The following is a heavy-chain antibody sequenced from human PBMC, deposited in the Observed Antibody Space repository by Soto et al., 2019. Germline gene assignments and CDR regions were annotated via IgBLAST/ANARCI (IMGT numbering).Heavy chain of an antibody. Sequence: QVQLQQWGAGLLKPSETLSLTCAVYGGSFSGYYWSWIRQPPGKGLEWIGEINHSGSTNYNPSLKSRVTISVDTSKNQSSLKLSSVTAADTAVYYCASESIVGATSLDYWGQGTLVTVSS. CDR2: INHSGST. CDR3: ASESIVGATSLDY. D-gene: IGHD1-26*01. CDR1: GGSFSGYY. V-gene: IGHV4-34*01. J-gene: IGHJ4*02.